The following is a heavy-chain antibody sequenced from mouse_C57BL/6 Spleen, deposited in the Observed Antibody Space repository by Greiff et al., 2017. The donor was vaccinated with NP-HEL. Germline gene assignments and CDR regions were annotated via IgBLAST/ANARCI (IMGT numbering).Heavy chain of an antibody. CDR2: ISYDGGN. D-gene: IGHD1-2*01. CDR1: GYSITSGYY. V-gene: IGHV3-6*01. Sequence: ESGPGLVKPSQSLSLTCSVTGYSITSGYYWNWIRQLPGNKLEWMGYISYDGGNNYNPSLKNRISITRDTSKNQFFLKLNSVTTEDTATYYCARHGPYYAMDYWGQGTSVTVSS. CDR3: ARHGPYYAMDY. J-gene: IGHJ4*01.